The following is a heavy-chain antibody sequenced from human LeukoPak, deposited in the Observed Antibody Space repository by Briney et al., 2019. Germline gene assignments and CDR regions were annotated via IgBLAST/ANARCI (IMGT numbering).Heavy chain of an antibody. CDR3: ATLPANQLRGFDY. J-gene: IGHJ4*02. V-gene: IGHV4-4*02. CDR1: GGSISSSNW. Sequence: PSETLSLTCAVSGGSISSSNWWSWVRQPPGKGLEWIGSIYHGGSTYYNPSLKSRVTISVDTSKNQFSLKLSSVTAADTAVYYCATLPANQLRGFDYWGQGTLVTVSS. D-gene: IGHD2-2*01. CDR2: IYHGGST.